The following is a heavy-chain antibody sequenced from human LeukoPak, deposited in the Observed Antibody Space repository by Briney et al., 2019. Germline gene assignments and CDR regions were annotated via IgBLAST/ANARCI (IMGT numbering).Heavy chain of an antibody. CDR3: SRESGTFCPFGY. Sequence: PSEPLSLTCGVSGGSIRSTNWWGWVRQPPGQGLEWIGEISLSGQTNFNPSLDGRVTMSLDESRNQLSLKLTSETAADTAIDYCSRESGTFCPFGYWGQGTLVIVSS. D-gene: IGHD1-26*01. J-gene: IGHJ4*02. V-gene: IGHV4/OR15-8*02. CDR1: GGSIRSTNW. CDR2: ISLSGQT.